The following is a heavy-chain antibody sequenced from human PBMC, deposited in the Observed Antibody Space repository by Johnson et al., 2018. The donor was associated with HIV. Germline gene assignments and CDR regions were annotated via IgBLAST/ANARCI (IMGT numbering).Heavy chain of an antibody. Sequence: VQLVESGGGVVQPGRSLRLSCAASGFTFSSYGMHWVRQGAGKGLEWVALIWYDGSNKYYADSVTGRFPISRDNSKNTLYLQMNSLRAEDTAVYYCAKDSMGYNWNQFEAFDIWGQGTMVIVSS. CDR1: GFTFSSYG. D-gene: IGHD1-20*01. J-gene: IGHJ3*02. CDR3: AKDSMGYNWNQFEAFDI. V-gene: IGHV3-33*06. CDR2: IWYDGSNK.